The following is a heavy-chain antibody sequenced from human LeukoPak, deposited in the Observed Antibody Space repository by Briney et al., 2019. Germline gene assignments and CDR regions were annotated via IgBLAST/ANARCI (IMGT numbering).Heavy chain of an antibody. CDR1: GFTFSDYY. Sequence: GGSLRLSCAASGFTFSDYYMSWIRQAPGKGLEWVSYISSSGSTIYYADSVKGRFTISRDNAKSSLYLQMNSLRAEDTAVYYCARVAGSAYYYGMDVWGQGTTVTVSS. CDR2: ISSSGSTI. J-gene: IGHJ6*02. CDR3: ARVAGSAYYYGMDV. D-gene: IGHD3-10*01. V-gene: IGHV3-11*01.